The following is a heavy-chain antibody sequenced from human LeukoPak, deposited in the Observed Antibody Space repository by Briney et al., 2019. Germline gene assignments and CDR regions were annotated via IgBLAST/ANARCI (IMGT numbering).Heavy chain of an antibody. J-gene: IGHJ5*02. CDR1: GFTFSSYG. CDR2: IWYDGSNK. V-gene: IGHV3-33*01. D-gene: IGHD3-16*02. CDR3: ARDGDDYVWGSYRNSNWFDP. Sequence: GRSLRLSCAASGFTFSSYGMHWVRQAPGKGLEWVAVIWYDGSNKYSADSVKGRFTISRDISKNTLYLQMNSLRAEDTAVYYCARDGDDYVWGSYRNSNWFDPWGQGTLVTVSS.